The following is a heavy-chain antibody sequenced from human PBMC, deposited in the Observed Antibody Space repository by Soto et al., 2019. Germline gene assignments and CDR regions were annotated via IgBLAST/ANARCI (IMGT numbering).Heavy chain of an antibody. V-gene: IGHV1-69*13. CDR2: IIPIFGTA. D-gene: IGHD4-4*01. Sequence: GASVKVSCKASGGTFSSYAISWVRQAPGQGLEWMGGIIPIFGTANYAQKFQGRVTITADESTSTAYMELSSLRSEDTAVYYCVTSLQPPPFLLDGQRDYYFDYWGRGTLVTVSS. CDR3: VTSLQPPPFLLDGQRDYYFDY. J-gene: IGHJ4*02. CDR1: GGTFSSYA.